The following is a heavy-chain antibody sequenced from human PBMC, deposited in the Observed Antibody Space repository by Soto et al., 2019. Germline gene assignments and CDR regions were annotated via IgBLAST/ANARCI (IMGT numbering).Heavy chain of an antibody. CDR1: GGTFSSYA. D-gene: IGHD2-15*01. CDR2: IIPIFGTA. CDR3: AKSNLGYCSGGSCYVPQPYYYYGMDV. Sequence: QVQLVQSGAEVKKPGASVKVSCKASGGTFSSYAISWVRQAPGQGLEWMGGIIPIFGTANYAQKFQGRVTITADKSTSTAYMELSSLRSEDTAVYYCAKSNLGYCSGGSCYVPQPYYYYGMDVWCDGTTVTVS. J-gene: IGHJ6*02. V-gene: IGHV1-69*06.